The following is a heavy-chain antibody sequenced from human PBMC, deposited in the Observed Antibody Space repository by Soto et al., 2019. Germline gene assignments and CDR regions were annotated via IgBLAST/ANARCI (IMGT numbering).Heavy chain of an antibody. CDR1: GFTFDDYA. Sequence: GGSLRLSCAASGFTFDDYAMHWVRQAPGKGLEWVSGISWNSGSIGYADSVKGRFTISRDNAKNSLYLQMNSLRAEDTALYYCAKDTRKGDYVWGSQAPRNWYFDLWGRGTLVTVSS. CDR3: AKDTRKGDYVWGSQAPRNWYFDL. CDR2: ISWNSGSI. V-gene: IGHV3-9*01. D-gene: IGHD3-16*01. J-gene: IGHJ2*01.